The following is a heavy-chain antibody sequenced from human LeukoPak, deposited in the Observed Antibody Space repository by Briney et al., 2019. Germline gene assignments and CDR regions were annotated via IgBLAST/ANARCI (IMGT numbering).Heavy chain of an antibody. D-gene: IGHD5-18*01. Sequence: PSETLSLTCTVSGGSISSGSYYWSWIRQPAGKGLEWIGRIYTSGSTNYNPSLKSRVTISVDTSKNQFSLKLTSVTAADTAVYYCARMGDTAMVTAFDYWGQGTLVTVSS. V-gene: IGHV4-61*02. CDR2: IYTSGST. CDR3: ARMGDTAMVTAFDY. CDR1: GGSISSGSYY. J-gene: IGHJ4*02.